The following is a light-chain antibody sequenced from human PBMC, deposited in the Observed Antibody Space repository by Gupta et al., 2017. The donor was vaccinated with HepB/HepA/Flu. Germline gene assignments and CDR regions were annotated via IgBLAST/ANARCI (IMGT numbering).Light chain of an antibody. CDR3: QQYDNLRRRGLT. V-gene: IGKV1-33*01. CDR2: DAS. Sequence: DIQMTQSPSSLSASVGDRVTITCQASQDISNYLNWYQQKPGKAPKLLIYDASNLETGVPSRFSGSGCGTDCTFTISSLQPEEIATYYCQQYDNLRRRGLTFGGGTKVEIK. CDR1: QDISNY. J-gene: IGKJ4*01.